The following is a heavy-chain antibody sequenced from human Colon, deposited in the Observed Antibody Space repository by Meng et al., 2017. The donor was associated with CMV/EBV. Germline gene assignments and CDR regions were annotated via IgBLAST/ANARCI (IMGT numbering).Heavy chain of an antibody. J-gene: IGHJ3*02. D-gene: IGHD3-10*01. CDR2: INHSGST. CDR3: ARVELLWFGELVHAFDI. Sequence: SETLSLTCAVYGGSFSGYYWSWIRQPPGKGLEWIGEINHSGSTNYNPSLKSRVTISVDTSKNQFSLKLSSVTAADTAVYYCARVELLWFGELVHAFDIWGQGTMVTVSS. CDR1: GGSFSGYY. V-gene: IGHV4-34*01.